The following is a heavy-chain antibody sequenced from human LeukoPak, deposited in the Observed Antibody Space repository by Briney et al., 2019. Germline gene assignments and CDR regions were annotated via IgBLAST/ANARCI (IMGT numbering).Heavy chain of an antibody. CDR1: GESFDGYY. CDR3: AARNYYDSSGYYSC. D-gene: IGHD3-22*01. J-gene: IGHJ4*02. V-gene: IGHV4-34*01. Sequence: SETLSLTCAVYGESFDGYYWSWIRQSPGKGLEWIGHINHVGITNHNPSLKSRVTISVDTSKNQFSLKLSSVTAADTAVYYCAARNYYDSSGYYSCWGQGTLVTVSS. CDR2: INHVGIT.